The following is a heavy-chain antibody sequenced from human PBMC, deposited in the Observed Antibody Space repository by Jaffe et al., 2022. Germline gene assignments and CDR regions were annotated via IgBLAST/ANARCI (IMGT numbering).Heavy chain of an antibody. CDR1: GFTFSSYE. J-gene: IGHJ3*02. D-gene: IGHD2-2*01. Sequence: EVQLVESGGGLVQPGGSLRLSCAASGFTFSSYEMNWVRQAPGKGLEWVSYISSSGSTIYYADSVKGRFTISRDNAKNSLYLQMNSLRAEDTAVYYCARGKGPLCSSTSCPDDAFDIWGQGTMVTVSS. CDR2: ISSSGSTI. CDR3: ARGKGPLCSSTSCPDDAFDI. V-gene: IGHV3-48*03.